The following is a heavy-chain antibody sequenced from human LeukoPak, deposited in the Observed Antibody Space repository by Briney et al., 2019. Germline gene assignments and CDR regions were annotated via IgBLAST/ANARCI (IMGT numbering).Heavy chain of an antibody. CDR2: ISDSGQSP. J-gene: IGHJ4*02. Sequence: GGSLRLSCEASGFTFRNYAMNWVRQSPGKGLEYVSGISDSGQSPYYAASVRGRFTISRDNAKNSLYLQMNSLRAEDTAVYYCARDGLCGSSTSCYTVTPLDYWGQGTLVTVSS. CDR1: GFTFRNYA. V-gene: IGHV3-23*01. CDR3: ARDGLCGSSTSCYTVTPLDY. D-gene: IGHD2-2*02.